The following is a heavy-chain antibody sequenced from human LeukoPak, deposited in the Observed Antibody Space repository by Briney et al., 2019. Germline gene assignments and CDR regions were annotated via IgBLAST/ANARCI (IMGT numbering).Heavy chain of an antibody. D-gene: IGHD1-26*01. V-gene: IGHV1-8*01. J-gene: IGHJ4*02. CDR2: MNPNSGNT. CDR1: GYTFTSYD. Sequence: ASVKVSCKASGYTFTSYDINWVRQATGQGLEWMGWMNPNSGNTGYAQKFQGRVTMTRSTSISTAYMELSSLRSEDTAVYYCARSYRRAGSYYSDLNYWGQGTLVTVSS. CDR3: ARSYRRAGSYYSDLNY.